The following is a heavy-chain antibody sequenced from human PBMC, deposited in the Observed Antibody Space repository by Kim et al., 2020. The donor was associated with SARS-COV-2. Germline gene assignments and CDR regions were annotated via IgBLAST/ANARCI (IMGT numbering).Heavy chain of an antibody. CDR1: GGTFSSYA. D-gene: IGHD3-10*01. CDR3: ASCITMVRGPDRHYYYYGMDV. Sequence: SVKVSCKASGGTFSSYAISWVRQAPGQGLEWMGGIIPIFGTANYAQKFQGRVTITADESTSTAYMELSSLRSEDTAVYYCASCITMVRGPDRHYYYYGMDVWGQGTTGTVSS. J-gene: IGHJ6*02. V-gene: IGHV1-69*13. CDR2: IIPIFGTA.